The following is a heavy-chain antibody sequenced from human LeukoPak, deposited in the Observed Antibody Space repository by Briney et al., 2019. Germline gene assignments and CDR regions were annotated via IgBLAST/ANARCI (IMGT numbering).Heavy chain of an antibody. Sequence: SETLSLTCTVSGDSISNYYWSWIRQSPGTGLEWIGYIYSGGSTNYNPSLESRVTISIDTSKNQFSLKLRSVTAADTAVYYCARGGSSSWYTDYWGQGTLVTVSS. J-gene: IGHJ4*02. CDR3: ARGGSSSWYTDY. CDR1: GDSISNYY. CDR2: IYSGGST. D-gene: IGHD6-13*01. V-gene: IGHV4-59*12.